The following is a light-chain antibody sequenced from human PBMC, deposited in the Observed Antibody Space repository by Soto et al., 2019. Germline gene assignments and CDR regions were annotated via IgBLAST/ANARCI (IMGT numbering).Light chain of an antibody. J-gene: IGKJ1*01. CDR3: QQYGSSPLT. Sequence: VWTQSPGTLSLYPGERATLSCRASQSVSSSYLAWYQQKPGQAPRLLSYGASSRATGIPDRFSGSGSGTDFTLTISRLEPEDFEVYYCQQYGSSPLTFGQGTKVDI. CDR1: QSVSSSY. V-gene: IGKV3-20*01. CDR2: GAS.